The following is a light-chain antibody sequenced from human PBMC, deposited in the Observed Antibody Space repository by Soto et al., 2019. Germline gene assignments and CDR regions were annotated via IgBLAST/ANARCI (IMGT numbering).Light chain of an antibody. CDR3: QQPSKWPTP. CDR1: QSVSTY. CDR2: DAS. V-gene: IGKV3-11*01. Sequence: EKGVYQSLGTVSLTQREWTALSCMASQSVSTYLAWYQQKPGQAPRLFIYDASNRATGIPARFSGSGSGTDFTLTISVLEPEDFAVYYCQQPSKWPTPFGQGTRLEIK. J-gene: IGKJ5*01.